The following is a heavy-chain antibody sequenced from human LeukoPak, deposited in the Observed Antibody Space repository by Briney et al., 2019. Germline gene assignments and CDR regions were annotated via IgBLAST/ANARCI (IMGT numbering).Heavy chain of an antibody. J-gene: IGHJ1*01. D-gene: IGHD3-16*01. CDR1: GFTLSSYE. V-gene: IGHV3-21*01. Sequence: GGALRLSSTVSGFTLSSYEMTWFRPAPGKGLEWVSSIGYSGGDTHCADSVKGRFTISRDNAKNSLYLQMNSLRAEDTAVYFCLYGGYFQHWGQGTLVTVSS. CDR3: LYGGYFQH. CDR2: IGYSGGDT.